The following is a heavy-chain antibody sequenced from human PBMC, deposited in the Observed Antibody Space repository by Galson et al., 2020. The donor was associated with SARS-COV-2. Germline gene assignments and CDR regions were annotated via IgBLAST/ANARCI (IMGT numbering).Heavy chain of an antibody. J-gene: IGHJ4*02. Sequence: SETLSLTCTVSGGSISSGGYYWSWIRQHPGKGLEWIGYIYYSGSTYYNPSLKSRVTISVDTSKNQFSLKLSSVTAADTAVYYCARHSWSGSFVWGRGALVTVSS. D-gene: IGHD3-3*02. CDR2: IYYSGST. V-gene: IGHV4-31*03. CDR1: GGSISSGGYY. CDR3: ARHSWSGSFV.